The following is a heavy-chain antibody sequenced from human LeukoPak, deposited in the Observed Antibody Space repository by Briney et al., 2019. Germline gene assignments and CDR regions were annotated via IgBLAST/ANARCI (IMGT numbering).Heavy chain of an antibody. CDR2: ISSRSSSI. CDR1: GFTFSTYD. J-gene: IGHJ4*02. D-gene: IGHD3-3*01. V-gene: IGHV3-21*01. CDR3: ARDYIAYDPLDY. Sequence: PGGSLRLSCAASGFTFSTYDMNWVRQAPGKGLEWVSSISSRSSSIYYADSVKGRFTISRDNAKNSLYLQMNSQRAEDTAVYWCARDYIAYDPLDYWGQGTLVTVSS.